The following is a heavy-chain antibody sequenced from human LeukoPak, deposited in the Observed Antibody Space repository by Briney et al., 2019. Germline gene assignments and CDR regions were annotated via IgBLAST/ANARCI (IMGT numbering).Heavy chain of an antibody. D-gene: IGHD3-10*01. V-gene: IGHV4-34*01. Sequence: PSETLSLTCAVYGGSFSGYYWSWIRQPPGKGLEWIGVIYHSGSTNYNPSLKSRVTISVDTSKNQFSLKLSSVTAADTAVYYCASLIRFGSGSYVDYWGQGTLVTVSS. CDR2: IYHSGST. CDR3: ASLIRFGSGSYVDY. J-gene: IGHJ4*02. CDR1: GGSFSGYY.